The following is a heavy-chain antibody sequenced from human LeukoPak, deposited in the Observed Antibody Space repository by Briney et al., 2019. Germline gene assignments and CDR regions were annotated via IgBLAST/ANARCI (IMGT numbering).Heavy chain of an antibody. Sequence: SETLSLTCTVSGGSISSSSYYWGWIRQPPGKGLEWIGSIYYSGSTYYNPSLKSRVTISVDTSKNQFSLKLSSVTAADTAVYYCARDPSGYDNDYWGQGTLVTVSS. D-gene: IGHD5-12*01. CDR1: GGSISSSSYY. CDR3: ARDPSGYDNDY. CDR2: IYYSGST. J-gene: IGHJ4*02. V-gene: IGHV4-39*07.